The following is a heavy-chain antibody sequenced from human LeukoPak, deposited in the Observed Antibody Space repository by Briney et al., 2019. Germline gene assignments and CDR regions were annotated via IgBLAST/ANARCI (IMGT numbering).Heavy chain of an antibody. CDR3: ARDVYGIAAAGPFDY. CDR1: GFSFSSST. J-gene: IGHJ4*02. D-gene: IGHD6-13*01. V-gene: IGHV1-58*02. Sequence: RASVKVSCKASGFSFSSSTMQWVRQTREQRLEWIGWIVVGSGNTNYAQKFQGRVTMTRDTSTSTVYMELSSLRSEDTAVYYCARDVYGIAAAGPFDYWGQGTLVTVSS. CDR2: IVVGSGNT.